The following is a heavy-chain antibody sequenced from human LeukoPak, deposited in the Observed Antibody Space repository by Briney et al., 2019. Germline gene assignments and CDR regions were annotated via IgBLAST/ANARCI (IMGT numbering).Heavy chain of an antibody. V-gene: IGHV3-23*01. J-gene: IGHJ4*02. CDR3: AKSCNSGNCYYNY. CDR2: ISGSGSST. D-gene: IGHD2/OR15-2a*01. CDR1: GFTFSNCA. Sequence: GGSLRLSCAASGFTFSNCAMSWVRQAPEKGLEWVSGISGSGSSTYYADAVKGRFTISRDNSENTLSLQMNSLRADDTAIYYCAKSCNSGNCYYNYWGQGTLVTVSS.